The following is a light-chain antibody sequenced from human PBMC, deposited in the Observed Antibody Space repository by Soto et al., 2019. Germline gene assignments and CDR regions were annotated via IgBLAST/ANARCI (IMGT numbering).Light chain of an antibody. CDR3: HQYNTFPWT. CDR2: KAS. V-gene: IGKV1-5*03. Sequence: DIQMTQSPSNLSASVGDRVTITCRASQRISTRLAWYQQKPGKAPNLLIYKASNLESGVPSRFSGSGSGTEFTLTVSSLQPDDFATYYCHQYNTFPWTLGQGTKVEIK. J-gene: IGKJ1*01. CDR1: QRISTR.